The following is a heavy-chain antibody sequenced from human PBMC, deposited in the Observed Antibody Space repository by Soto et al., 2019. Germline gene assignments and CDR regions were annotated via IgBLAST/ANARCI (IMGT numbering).Heavy chain of an antibody. Sequence: ASVKVSCKASGYTFTSYAMHWVLQAPGQRLEWMGWINAGNGNTKYSQKFQGRVTITRDTSASTAYMELSSLRSEDTAVYYCARDLSDYSFNWFDPWGQGTLVTVSS. J-gene: IGHJ5*02. D-gene: IGHD4-4*01. CDR2: INAGNGNT. CDR3: ARDLSDYSFNWFDP. V-gene: IGHV1-3*01. CDR1: GYTFTSYA.